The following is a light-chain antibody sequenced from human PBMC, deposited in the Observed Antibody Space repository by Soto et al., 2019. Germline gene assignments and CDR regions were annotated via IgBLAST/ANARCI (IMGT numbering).Light chain of an antibody. CDR2: GAY. Sequence: EIVLTQSPGTLSLSPGERATLSCRASQSVRNSYLAWYQQKPGQAPRLLIYGAYTRATGIPVRFSGSGSGTDFTLTISSLRPEDFGVYYCQQYRSWPRTFGQGTKVDIK. V-gene: IGKV3-20*01. J-gene: IGKJ1*01. CDR1: QSVRNSY. CDR3: QQYRSWPRT.